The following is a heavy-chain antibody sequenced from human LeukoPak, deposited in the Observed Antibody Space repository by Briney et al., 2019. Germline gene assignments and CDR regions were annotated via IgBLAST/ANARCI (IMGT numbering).Heavy chain of an antibody. CDR2: INPSGGST. J-gene: IGHJ4*02. V-gene: IGHV1-46*01. CDR3: ARVSLPVSSGYYYAEFDY. Sequence: ASVKVSCKASGYTFTSYYMHWVRQAPGQGLEWMGMINPSGGSTSYAQKFQGRVTMTRDTSTSTVYMELSSLRSEDTAVYYCARVSLPVSSGYYYAEFDYWGQGTLVTVSS. D-gene: IGHD3-22*01. CDR1: GYTFTSYY.